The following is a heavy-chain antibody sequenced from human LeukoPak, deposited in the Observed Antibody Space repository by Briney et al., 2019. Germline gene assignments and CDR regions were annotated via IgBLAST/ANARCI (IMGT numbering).Heavy chain of an antibody. CDR3: AREGGWNDFDY. CDR2: ISGNGANT. V-gene: IGHV3-23*01. CDR1: RFRFSNYA. D-gene: IGHD1-1*01. J-gene: IGHJ4*02. Sequence: GGSLRLSCAVSRFRFSNYAMSWVRQAPGKGLEWVSGISGNGANTYYADSVEGRFTISRDNSKNTLYLQMNSLRADDTAIYYCAREGGWNDFDYWGQGTLVTVSS.